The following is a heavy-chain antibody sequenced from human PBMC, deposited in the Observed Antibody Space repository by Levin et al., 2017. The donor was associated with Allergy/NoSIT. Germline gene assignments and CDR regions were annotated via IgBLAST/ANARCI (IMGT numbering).Heavy chain of an antibody. Sequence: GESLKISCKASGYTFTSYDINWLRQATGQGLEWMGWMNPNNGDTGYAQKFQGRVTMTRDTSTSTAYMELSSLRSEDTAVYYCVRGLVEGPEVYWGQGSLVTVSS. CDR3: VRGLVEGPEVY. CDR2: MNPNNGDT. V-gene: IGHV1-8*01. J-gene: IGHJ4*02. D-gene: IGHD2-2*01. CDR1: GYTFTSYD.